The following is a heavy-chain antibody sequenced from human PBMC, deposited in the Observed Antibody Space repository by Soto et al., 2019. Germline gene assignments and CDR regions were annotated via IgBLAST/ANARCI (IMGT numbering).Heavy chain of an antibody. D-gene: IGHD4-17*01. J-gene: IGHJ6*02. Sequence: ASVKVSCKASGYIFTSFGITWVRQAPGQGLEWMGWISAYNGATNYPQKLQGRVTLTTDTATNTAYMELRSLRSDDTAVYYCASSLDYGENPMDVWGQGTTVTVSS. V-gene: IGHV1-18*01. CDR2: ISAYNGAT. CDR3: ASSLDYGENPMDV. CDR1: GYIFTSFG.